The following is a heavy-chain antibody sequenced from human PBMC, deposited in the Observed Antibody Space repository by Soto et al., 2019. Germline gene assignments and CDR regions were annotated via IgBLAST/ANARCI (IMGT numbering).Heavy chain of an antibody. V-gene: IGHV3-33*01. Sequence: QVQLVESGGGVVQPGRSLRLSCAASGFTFSSYGMHWVRQAPGKGLEWVAGIWYDGSNKYYADSVKGRLTISRDNSKKTLYLQMNSLRAEDTAVYYCARIEYSSGWPARGYFDLWGRGTLVTVSS. J-gene: IGHJ2*01. D-gene: IGHD6-19*01. CDR2: IWYDGSNK. CDR3: ARIEYSSGWPARGYFDL. CDR1: GFTFSSYG.